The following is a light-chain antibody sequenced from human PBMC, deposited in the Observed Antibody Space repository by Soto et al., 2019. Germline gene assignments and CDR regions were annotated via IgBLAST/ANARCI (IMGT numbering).Light chain of an antibody. J-gene: IGKJ1*01. CDR1: QSVRSK. Sequence: EIVLTQSPATLSLSPGERATLSCRASQSVRSKVAWYQQKPGQAPSLVIYDTYIRATGIPARFSGSGSGTDFTLTISRLEPEDFAVYYCQQYGSSPWTFGQGTKVDIK. CDR3: QQYGSSPWT. V-gene: IGKV3-20*01. CDR2: DTY.